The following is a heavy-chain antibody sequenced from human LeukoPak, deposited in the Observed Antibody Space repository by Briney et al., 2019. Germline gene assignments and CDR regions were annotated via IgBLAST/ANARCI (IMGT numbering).Heavy chain of an antibody. J-gene: IGHJ4*02. CDR2: ISSSSSYI. CDR3: ARDNYYDSSGYYYAGRVLDY. CDR1: GFTFSSYS. Sequence: PGGSLRLSCAASGFTFSSYSMNWVRQAPGKGLEWVSSISSSSSYIYYADSVKGRFTISRDNAKNSLYLQMDSLRAEDTAVYYCARDNYYDSSGYYYAGRVLDYWGQGTLVTVSS. D-gene: IGHD3-22*01. V-gene: IGHV3-21*01.